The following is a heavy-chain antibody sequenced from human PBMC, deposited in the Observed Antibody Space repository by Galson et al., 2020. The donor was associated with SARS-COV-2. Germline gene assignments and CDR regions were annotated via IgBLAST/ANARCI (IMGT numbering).Heavy chain of an antibody. CDR1: GFTFSSYN. CDR3: ARGIGSGSYRAIPMGFDP. CDR2: ISSSSDFI. V-gene: IGHV3-21*01. J-gene: IGHJ5*02. D-gene: IGHD3-10*01. Sequence: GGSLRLSCAASGFTFSSYNMNWVRQAPGKGLEWVSSISSSSDFIYYADSVKGRFTISRDNAKDSLYLQMNSLRDEDTAVYYCARGIGSGSYRAIPMGFDPWGQGTLVTVSS.